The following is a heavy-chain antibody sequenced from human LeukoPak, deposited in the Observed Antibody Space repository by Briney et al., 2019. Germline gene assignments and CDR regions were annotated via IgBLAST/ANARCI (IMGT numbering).Heavy chain of an antibody. CDR2: IKQDGSEK. V-gene: IGHV3-7*01. CDR3: ARAHYYDSSGLDF. J-gene: IGHJ4*02. CDR1: GFTFFNYW. D-gene: IGHD3-22*01. Sequence: GGSLRLSCAASGFTFFNYWMSWVRQAPGKGLEWVANIKQDGSEKYYVDSVKGRFTISRDDAKNSLYLQMNSLRAEDTAVYYCARAHYYDSSGLDFWGQGTLVTVSS.